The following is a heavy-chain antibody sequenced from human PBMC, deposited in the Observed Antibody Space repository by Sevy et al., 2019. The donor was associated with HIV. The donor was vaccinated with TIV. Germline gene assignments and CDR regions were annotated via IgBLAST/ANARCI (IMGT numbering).Heavy chain of an antibody. CDR1: GYTFTNYY. Sequence: ASVKVSCKASGYTFTNYYIHWVRQARGQGLEWMGLINPSGGSTSYEQKFQGRVTMTTDTSTSTVYMELSRLRSEDTAVYYCARVYYYDYSGPGYWGQGTLVTVSS. V-gene: IGHV1-46*01. CDR3: ARVYYYDYSGPGY. CDR2: INPSGGST. J-gene: IGHJ4*02. D-gene: IGHD3-22*01.